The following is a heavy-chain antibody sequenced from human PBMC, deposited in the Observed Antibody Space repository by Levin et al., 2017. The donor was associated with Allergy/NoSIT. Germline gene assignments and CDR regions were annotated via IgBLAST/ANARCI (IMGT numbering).Heavy chain of an antibody. V-gene: IGHV3-48*01. CDR3: ARDIWWPGGAHFDY. Sequence: GSLRLSCAASGFNISTYSMNWVRQAPGKGLEWVSYISSSTSTKFYADSVKGRFTISRDTAKSSLYLQMNSLRAEDTAVYYCARDIWWPGGAHFDYWGQGTLVTVSS. J-gene: IGHJ4*02. CDR2: ISSSTSTK. CDR1: GFNISTYS. D-gene: IGHD2-21*01.